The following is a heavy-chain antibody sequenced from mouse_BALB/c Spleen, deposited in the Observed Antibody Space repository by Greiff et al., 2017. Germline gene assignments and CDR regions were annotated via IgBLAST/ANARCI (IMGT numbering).Heavy chain of an antibody. CDR1: GYSITSGYS. CDR3: ARWTITTATEAMDY. Sequence: DVKLQESGPDLVKPSQSLSLTCTVTGYSITSGYSWHWIRQFPGNKLEWMGYIHYSGSTNYNPSLKSRISITRDTSKNQFFLQLNSVTTEDTATYYCARWTITTATEAMDYWGQGTSVTVSS. V-gene: IGHV3-1*02. D-gene: IGHD1-2*01. J-gene: IGHJ4*01. CDR2: IHYSGST.